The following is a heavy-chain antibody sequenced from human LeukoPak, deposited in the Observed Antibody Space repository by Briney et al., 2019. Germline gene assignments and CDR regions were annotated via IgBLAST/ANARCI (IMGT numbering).Heavy chain of an antibody. Sequence: GGSLRLSCAASGFTFSVYSMNWVRQAPGKGLEWVSSISSSSGSINYADSVKGRFTISRDSAKNSLYLQMNSLRAEDTAVYYCASRAGMVPWGQETLVNVSS. V-gene: IGHV3-21*01. J-gene: IGHJ5*02. CDR1: GFTFSVYS. CDR3: ASRAGMVP. D-gene: IGHD6-13*01. CDR2: ISSSSGSI.